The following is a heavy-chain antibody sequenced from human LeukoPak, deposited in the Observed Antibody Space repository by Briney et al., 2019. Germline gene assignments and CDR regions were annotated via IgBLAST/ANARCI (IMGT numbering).Heavy chain of an antibody. CDR1: GFTVSSNY. J-gene: IGHJ4*02. V-gene: IGHV3-53*01. Sequence: GGSLRLSCAASGFTVSSNYMSWVRQAPGKGLEWVSVIYSGGSTYYADSVKGRFTISRDNSKNTLYLEMNSLRAEDTTVYYCASARDGYLDYWGQGTLVTVSS. CDR2: IYSGGST. CDR3: ASARDGYLDY. D-gene: IGHD5-24*01.